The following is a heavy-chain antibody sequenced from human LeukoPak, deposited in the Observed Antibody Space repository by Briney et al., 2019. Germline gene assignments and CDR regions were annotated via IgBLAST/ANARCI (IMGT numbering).Heavy chain of an antibody. V-gene: IGHV4-31*03. CDR1: GGSIISGGCY. CDR2: IYYSGST. J-gene: IGHJ6*02. CDR3: ARDVLRSSGRLINGMDV. D-gene: IGHD1-26*01. Sequence: SETLSLTCTVSGGSIISGGCYWSWIRQHPGKGLEWIGYIYYSGSTYYNPSLKSRVTISVDTSKNQFSLKLSSVTAADTAVYYCARDVLRSSGRLINGMDVWGQGTTVTVSS.